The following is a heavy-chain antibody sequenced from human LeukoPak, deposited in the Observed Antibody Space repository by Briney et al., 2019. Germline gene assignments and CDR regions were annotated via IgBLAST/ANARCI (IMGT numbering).Heavy chain of an antibody. D-gene: IGHD3-3*01. CDR1: SGSISGSINY. J-gene: IGHJ3*02. CDR2: IYYSGNT. V-gene: IGHV4-39*01. Sequence: PSETLSLVCNVSSGSISGSINYWGWIRQPPGQGLEWIGSIYYSGNTYYNPSLKSRVTISVDTSKNQFSLKLRSVTAADTAVYYCARLSPDWSAIWGQGTKVTVSS. CDR3: ARLSPDWSAI.